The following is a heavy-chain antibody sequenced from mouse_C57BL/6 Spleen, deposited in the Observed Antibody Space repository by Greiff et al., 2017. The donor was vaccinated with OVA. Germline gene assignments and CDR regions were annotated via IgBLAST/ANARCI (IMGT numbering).Heavy chain of an antibody. D-gene: IGHD1-1*01. Sequence: QVQLPQPGAELVRPGSSVKLSCKASGYTFTSYWMHWVKQRPIQGLEWIGNIDPSDSETHYNQKFKDKATLTVDKSSSTAYMQLSSLTSEDSAVYYCAREGTVVGYYYAMDYWGQGTSVTVSS. CDR2: IDPSDSET. CDR1: GYTFTSYW. CDR3: AREGTVVGYYYAMDY. J-gene: IGHJ4*01. V-gene: IGHV1-52*01.